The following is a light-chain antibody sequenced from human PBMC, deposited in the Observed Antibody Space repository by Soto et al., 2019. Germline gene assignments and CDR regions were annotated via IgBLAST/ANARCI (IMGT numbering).Light chain of an antibody. CDR2: EVS. J-gene: IGLJ1*01. V-gene: IGLV2-14*01. Sequence: QSALTQPASVSGSPGQSITISCTGTSSDVGGYNYVSWYQQHPGKAPKLIIYEVSNRPSGVSNRFSGSKSGNTASLTISGLQAEDEADYYCTSYTGKTTGVFGTGTTLPVL. CDR3: TSYTGKTTGV. CDR1: SSDVGGYNY.